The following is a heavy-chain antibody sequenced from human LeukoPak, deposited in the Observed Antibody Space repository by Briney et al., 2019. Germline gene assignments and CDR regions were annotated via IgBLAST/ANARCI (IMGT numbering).Heavy chain of an antibody. J-gene: IGHJ3*02. CDR2: VNQGATQK. CDR1: GFDFSTQW. Sequence: PGGSLRLSCAASGFDFSTQWMSWVRQAPGKGLEWVAIVNQGATQKYYVDSVKGRFTISRDNAENSLYLQMNSLRAEDTAVYYCAKVITGHDSSGYYFDAFDIWGQGTMVTVSS. CDR3: AKVITGHDSSGYYFDAFDI. V-gene: IGHV3-7*01. D-gene: IGHD3-22*01.